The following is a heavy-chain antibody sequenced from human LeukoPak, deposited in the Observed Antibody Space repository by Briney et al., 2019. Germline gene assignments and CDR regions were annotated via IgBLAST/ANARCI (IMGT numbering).Heavy chain of an antibody. D-gene: IGHD6-6*01. Sequence: GASVKVSCKASGDTLSNFATSWVRQAPGQGLEWMGIINPNGGSTSYAQKFQGRVTMTRDMSTSTVYMELSSLRSEDTAVYYCASRNAPYSSLDYYYYYMDVWGKGTTVTVSS. CDR2: INPNGGST. V-gene: IGHV1-46*01. J-gene: IGHJ6*03. CDR1: GDTLSNFA. CDR3: ASRNAPYSSLDYYYYYMDV.